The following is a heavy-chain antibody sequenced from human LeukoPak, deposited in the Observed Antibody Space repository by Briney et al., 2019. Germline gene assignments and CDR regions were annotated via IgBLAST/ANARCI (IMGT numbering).Heavy chain of an antibody. D-gene: IGHD2-21*02. V-gene: IGHV1-46*01. J-gene: IGHJ4*02. CDR1: GYTFTSYY. CDR2: INPGGGST. CDR3: ATHDFY. Sequence: ASVKVSCKASGYTFTSYYMYWVRQAPGQGLEWMGLINPGGGSTNYAQKFQGRVTMTEDTSTDTVYMEVRSLRSEDTAIYYCATHDFYWGQGTLVTVSS.